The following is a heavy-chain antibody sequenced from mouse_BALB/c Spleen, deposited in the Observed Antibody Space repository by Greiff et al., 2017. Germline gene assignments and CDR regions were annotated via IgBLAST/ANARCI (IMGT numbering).Heavy chain of an antibody. CDR1: GYTFTSYW. D-gene: IGHD1-1*01. CDR3: VYYGSSTWFAY. Sequence: QLQQSGTVLARPGASVKMSCKASGYTFTSYWMHWVKQRPGQGLEWIGAIYPGNSDTSYNQKFKGKAKLTAVTSTSTAYMELSSLTNEDSAVYYCVYYGSSTWFAYWGQGTLVTVSA. J-gene: IGHJ3*01. CDR2: IYPGNSDT. V-gene: IGHV1-5*01.